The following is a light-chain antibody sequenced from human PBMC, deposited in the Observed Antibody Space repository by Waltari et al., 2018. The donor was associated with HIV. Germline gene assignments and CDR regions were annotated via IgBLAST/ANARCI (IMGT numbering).Light chain of an antibody. J-gene: IGLJ2*01. Sequence: QSVLTQPPSVSGAPGQRVTISCTGSSSNIGAGYDVHWYQQLPGTAPRALIYGNSNRPSGVPDRFSGSKSGTSASLAITGLQAEDEADYYCQSYDTSLSGSGVFGGGTKLTVL. CDR2: GNS. CDR1: SSNIGAGYD. V-gene: IGLV1-40*01. CDR3: QSYDTSLSGSGV.